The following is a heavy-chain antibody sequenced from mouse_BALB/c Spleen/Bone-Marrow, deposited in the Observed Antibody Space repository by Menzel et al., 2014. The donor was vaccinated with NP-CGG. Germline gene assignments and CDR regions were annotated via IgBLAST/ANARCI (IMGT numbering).Heavy chain of an antibody. Sequence: VKLMESGAELVKPGASVKLSCKASGYTFTDYIIHWIKQRSGLGLEWIGWFYPGSGNIKYNEKFKDKATLTADKSSSTVYMELSRLTSEDSAVYFCTRHFYGSSYFDYWGQGTTLTVSS. CDR2: FYPGSGNI. J-gene: IGHJ2*01. CDR3: TRHFYGSSYFDY. CDR1: GYTFTDYI. V-gene: IGHV1-62-2*01. D-gene: IGHD1-1*01.